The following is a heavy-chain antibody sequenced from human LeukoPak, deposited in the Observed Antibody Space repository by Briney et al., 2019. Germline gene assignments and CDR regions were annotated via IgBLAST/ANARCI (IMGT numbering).Heavy chain of an antibody. CDR1: GGSIRSTSYN. V-gene: IGHV4-39*07. Sequence: PSETLSLTCTVSGGSIRSTSYNWGWIRQPPGKGLEWIGSISYSGSTYYNPSLKSRVTISLDTSKNQFSLKLTSVTAADTAVYYCARDVGRYFDWLPTAGSYWGQGTLVIVSS. CDR3: ARDVGRYFDWLPTAGSY. J-gene: IGHJ4*02. D-gene: IGHD3-9*01. CDR2: ISYSGST.